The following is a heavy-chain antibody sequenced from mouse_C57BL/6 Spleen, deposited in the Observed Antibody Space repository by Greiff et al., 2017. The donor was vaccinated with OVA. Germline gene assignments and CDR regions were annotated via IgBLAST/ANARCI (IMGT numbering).Heavy chain of an antibody. D-gene: IGHD2-3*01. J-gene: IGHJ4*01. Sequence: QVQLQQPGAELVKPGASVKLSCKASGYTFTSYWMQWVKQRPGQGLEWIGEIDPSDSYTNYNQKFKGKATLTVDTSSSTAYMQLSSLTSEDSAVDYCAKANDGYYRYAMDYWGQGTSVTVSS. CDR1: GYTFTSYW. CDR3: AKANDGYYRYAMDY. CDR2: IDPSDSYT. V-gene: IGHV1-50*01.